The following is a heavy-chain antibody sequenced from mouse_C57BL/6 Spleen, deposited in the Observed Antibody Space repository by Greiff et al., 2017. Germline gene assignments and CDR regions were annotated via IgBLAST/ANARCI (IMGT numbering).Heavy chain of an antibody. D-gene: IGHD1-1*01. CDR3: TREEGGITTRYYAMDY. J-gene: IGHJ4*01. CDR2: ISSGGDYI. Sequence: EVMLVESGEGLVKPGGSLKLSCAASGFTFSSYAMSWVRQTPEKRLEWVAYISSGGDYIYYADTVKGRFTISRDNARNTLYLQMSSLKSEDTAMYYCTREEGGITTRYYAMDYWGQGTSVTVSS. CDR1: GFTFSSYA. V-gene: IGHV5-9-1*02.